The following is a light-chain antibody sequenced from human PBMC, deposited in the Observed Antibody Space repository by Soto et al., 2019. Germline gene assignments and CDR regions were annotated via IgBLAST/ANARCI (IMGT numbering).Light chain of an antibody. CDR1: RDIRNF. CDR3: QHYNNLPFT. J-gene: IGKJ3*01. CDR2: DAS. V-gene: IGKV1-33*01. Sequence: DIQLTQSPSSLSASVGDRVTITCQASRDIRNFLNWYQQRPGRAPKLLIYDASNLETGVPSSFSGSGSGTDFTFTISSLQPEDIAIYYCQHYNNLPFTFGPGTKVDL.